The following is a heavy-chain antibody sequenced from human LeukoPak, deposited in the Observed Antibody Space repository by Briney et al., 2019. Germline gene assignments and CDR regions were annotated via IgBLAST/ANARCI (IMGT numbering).Heavy chain of an antibody. CDR1: GGSTSSSNYY. CDR2: IHYSGNS. D-gene: IGHD3-3*01. V-gene: IGHV4-39*01. J-gene: IGHJ4*02. Sequence: SETLSLTCTVSGGSTSSSNYYWGWIRQPPGKGLEWIGGIHYSGNSYYNPSLKSRVTISVYTSKNQFYLKLSSVTAADTAVYYCARLGAGPTYYDFWSGYSSFYFDYWGQGTLVTVSS. CDR3: ARLGAGPTYYDFWSGYSSFYFDY.